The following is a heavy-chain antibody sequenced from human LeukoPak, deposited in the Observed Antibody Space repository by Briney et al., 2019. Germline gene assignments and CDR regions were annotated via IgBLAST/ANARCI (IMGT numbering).Heavy chain of an antibody. CDR1: GGTFSSYA. J-gene: IGHJ4*02. Sequence: ASVKVSCKASGGTFSSYAITWVRQAPGQGLEWMGWISPYNDNTNYAQNLQGRVTMTTDTATSTAYMELRSLRSDDTAVYYCARDLRTWAATKGPFDYWGQGTLVTVSS. CDR2: ISPYNDNT. CDR3: ARDLRTWAATKGPFDY. D-gene: IGHD5-12*01. V-gene: IGHV1-18*01.